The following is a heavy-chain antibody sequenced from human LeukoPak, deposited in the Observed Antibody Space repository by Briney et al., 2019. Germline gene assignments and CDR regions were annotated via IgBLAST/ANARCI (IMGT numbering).Heavy chain of an antibody. CDR2: ISYDGSNK. Sequence: GGSLRLSCAASGFTVSSNYMSWVRQAPGKGLEWVAVISYDGSNKYYADSVKGRFTISRDNSKNTLYLQMNSLRAEDTAVYYCARSYGSGYLDIWGQGTMVTVSS. CDR3: ARSYGSGYLDI. V-gene: IGHV3-30-3*01. D-gene: IGHD3-10*01. J-gene: IGHJ3*02. CDR1: GFTVSSNY.